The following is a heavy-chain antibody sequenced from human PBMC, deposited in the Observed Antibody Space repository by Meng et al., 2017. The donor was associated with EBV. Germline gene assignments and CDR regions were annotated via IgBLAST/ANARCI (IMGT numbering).Heavy chain of an antibody. CDR1: GFSLSTSGVG. D-gene: IGHD1-26*01. V-gene: IGHV2-5*02. CDR2: IYWDDDK. J-gene: IGHJ4*02. Sequence: HIPLKESGPTPVKPTQTLTLTCTFSGFSLSTSGVGVGWIRQPPGKALEWLALIYWDDDKRHSPSLKSRLTITKDTSKNQVVLTMTNMDPVDTATYYCAHSRVGATEFDYWGQGTLVTVSS. CDR3: AHSRVGATEFDY.